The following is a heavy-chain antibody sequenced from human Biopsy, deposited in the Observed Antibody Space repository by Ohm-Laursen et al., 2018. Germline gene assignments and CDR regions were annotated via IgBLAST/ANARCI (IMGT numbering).Heavy chain of an antibody. Sequence: EASVKVSCKASGYTFSGYYMHWVRQAPGQGLEWMGWINPDSGVTNYAQKFQGRVTMTRDTSISTAYMELSRLGSDDTAVYYCARDKYRSWNYFDNWGQGILVTVSS. J-gene: IGHJ4*02. CDR2: INPDSGVT. CDR1: GYTFSGYY. V-gene: IGHV1-2*02. CDR3: ARDKYRSWNYFDN. D-gene: IGHD6-19*01.